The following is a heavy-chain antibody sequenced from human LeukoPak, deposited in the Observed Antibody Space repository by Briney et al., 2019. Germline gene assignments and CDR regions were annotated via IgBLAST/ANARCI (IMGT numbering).Heavy chain of an antibody. CDR3: AQKAPYSPGYSQH. CDR2: IYHSGTT. CDR1: GGSITSYF. Sequence: PSETLPLTCTVSGGSITSYFWTWIRQPPGKGLEWIGYIYHSGTTNYNPSLKSRVTISVDTSKNQFSLKLTSVTAADTAVYYCAQKAPYSPGYSQHWGQGTLVTVSS. V-gene: IGHV4-59*01. D-gene: IGHD2-15*01. J-gene: IGHJ1*01.